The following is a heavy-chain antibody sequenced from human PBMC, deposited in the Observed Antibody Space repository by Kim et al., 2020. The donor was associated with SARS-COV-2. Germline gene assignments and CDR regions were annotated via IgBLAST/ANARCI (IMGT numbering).Heavy chain of an antibody. Sequence: TLSLTCGVYGGSFSHYYWTWIRQSPETGIQWLGEINYFGSAHYNPSLTGRLTISLDTPRRQFSLDLNAVTAADNGLYFCATGFCGGDCDYWKLDYFD. CDR1: GGSFSHYY. D-gene: IGHD2-21*02. CDR2: INYFGSA. V-gene: IGHV4-34*08. CDR3: ATGFCGGDCDYWKLDYFD. J-gene: IGHJ4*01.